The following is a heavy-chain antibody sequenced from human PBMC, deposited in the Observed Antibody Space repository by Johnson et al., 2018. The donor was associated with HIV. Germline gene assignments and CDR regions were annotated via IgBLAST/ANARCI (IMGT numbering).Heavy chain of an antibody. CDR3: ARAGRFTMIQGAFDI. CDR1: GFTFNNYA. D-gene: IGHD3-22*01. J-gene: IGHJ3*02. V-gene: IGHV3-30-3*01. Sequence: QVQLVESGGGVVQPGRSLRLSCAASGFTFNNYATHWVRQAPGKGLEWVALTSYDGTYKYYIDSVKGRFTVSRDNSKNTLYLQMNSLRTEDTAVYYCARAGRFTMIQGAFDIWGQGTMVTVSS. CDR2: TSYDGTYK.